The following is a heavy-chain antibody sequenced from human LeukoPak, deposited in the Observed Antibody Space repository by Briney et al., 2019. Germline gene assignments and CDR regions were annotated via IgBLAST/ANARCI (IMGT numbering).Heavy chain of an antibody. CDR2: ISGDGAST. D-gene: IGHD3-22*01. CDR1: GFPFVIFA. J-gene: IGHJ4*02. Sequence: GGSLGLSWAPFGFPFVIFAMHWVRQAHGRGLGWACLISGDGASTYYADSVQGRFTISRDNNKNSLYLQMNSLRTEDTALYYCAKDISFHFDSSGYRDYWGQGTLVTVSS. V-gene: IGHV3-43*02. CDR3: AKDISFHFDSSGYRDY.